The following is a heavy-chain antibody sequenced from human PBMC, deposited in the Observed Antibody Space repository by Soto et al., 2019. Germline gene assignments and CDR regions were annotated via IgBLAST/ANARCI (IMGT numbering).Heavy chain of an antibody. CDR1: GYTFTSYG. J-gene: IGHJ4*02. Sequence: ASVKVSCKASGYTFTSYGISWVRQAPGQGLEWMGWISAYNGNTNYAQKLQGRVTMTTDTSTSTAYMELRSLRSDDTAVYYCASVTGLTLGNPTPYCFDYWGQGTLVTVSS. V-gene: IGHV1-18*01. D-gene: IGHD1-20*01. CDR2: ISAYNGNT. CDR3: ASVTGLTLGNPTPYCFDY.